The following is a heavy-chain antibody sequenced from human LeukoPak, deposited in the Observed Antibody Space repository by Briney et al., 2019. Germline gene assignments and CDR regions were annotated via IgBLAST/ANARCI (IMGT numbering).Heavy chain of an antibody. CDR3: ARDRSYGFDY. CDR1: GFTFSSYS. J-gene: IGHJ4*02. D-gene: IGHD5-18*01. V-gene: IGHV3-21*01. CDR2: ISSSSSYI. Sequence: PGGSLRLSCAASGFTFSSYSMNWVRQAPGKGLEWVSSISSSSSYIYYADSVKGRFTISRDNAKNSLFLQMNSLRAEDTALYYCARDRSYGFDYWGQGTPVTVSS.